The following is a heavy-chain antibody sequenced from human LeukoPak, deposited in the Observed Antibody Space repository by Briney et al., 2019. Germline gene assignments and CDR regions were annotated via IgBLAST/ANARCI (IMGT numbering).Heavy chain of an antibody. V-gene: IGHV3-7*01. CDR3: ARVPGDVGYFDY. Sequence: GGSLRLSCAASGFTFSNYWMNWVRLAPGKGLEWVANIKRDGSEKYYVDSVKGRFTISRDNAKNSLYLQMNSLRPEDTAVYYCARVPGDVGYFDYCGQGTLVTVSS. D-gene: IGHD1-26*01. J-gene: IGHJ4*02. CDR1: GFTFSNYW. CDR2: IKRDGSEK.